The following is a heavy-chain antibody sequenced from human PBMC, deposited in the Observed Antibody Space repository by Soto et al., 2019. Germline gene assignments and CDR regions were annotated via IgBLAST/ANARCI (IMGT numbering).Heavy chain of an antibody. J-gene: IGHJ4*02. CDR2: ISYDGSNK. Sequence: QVQLVESGGGVVQPGRSLRLSCAASGFTFSSYAMHWVRQAPGKGLEWVAVISYDGSNKYYADSVKGRFTISRDNSKNTLYLQMNSLRAEDTAVYYCARDVSEDTAMVIWGQGTLVTVSS. D-gene: IGHD5-18*01. CDR1: GFTFSSYA. CDR3: ARDVSEDTAMVI. V-gene: IGHV3-30-3*01.